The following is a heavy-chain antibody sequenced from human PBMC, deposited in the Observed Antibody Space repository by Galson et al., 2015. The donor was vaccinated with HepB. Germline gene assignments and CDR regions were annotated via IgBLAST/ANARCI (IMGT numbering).Heavy chain of an antibody. CDR3: VKQIGDLGSEGYVDY. D-gene: IGHD6-6*01. CDR2: INSNGRST. CDR1: GFTFSSYA. V-gene: IGHV3-64D*06. J-gene: IGHJ4*02. Sequence: SLRLSCAASGFTFSSYAMHWARQAPGKGLEYVSAINSNGRSTFYADSVKGRFTISRDNSKNTLYFQMTSLRAEGTAAYYCVKQIGDLGSEGYVDYWGQGTLVIVSS.